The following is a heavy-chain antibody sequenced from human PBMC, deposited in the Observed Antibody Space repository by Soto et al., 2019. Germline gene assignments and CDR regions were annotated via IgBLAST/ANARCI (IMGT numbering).Heavy chain of an antibody. Sequence: GGSLRLSCAASGFTFSSYGMHWVRQAPGKGLEWVAVISYDGSNKYYADSVKGRFTISRDNSKNTLYLQMNSLRAEDTAVYYCAKDQRIVATIQYYFDYWGQGTLVTVSS. CDR2: ISYDGSNK. V-gene: IGHV3-30*18. CDR1: GFTFSSYG. CDR3: AKDQRIVATIQYYFDY. D-gene: IGHD5-12*01. J-gene: IGHJ4*02.